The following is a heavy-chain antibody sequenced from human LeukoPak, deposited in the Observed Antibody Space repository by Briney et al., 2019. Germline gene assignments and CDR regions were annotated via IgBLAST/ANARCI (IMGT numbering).Heavy chain of an antibody. CDR1: GFTFSSYA. D-gene: IGHD1-1*01. J-gene: IGHJ4*02. V-gene: IGHV3-23*01. Sequence: GGSLRLSCAASGFTFSSYAMSWVRQAPGKGLVWVSGISGSGGSTYYADSVKGRFTISRDNSKNTLYLQMNSLRAENTAVYYCAQDPPRRAAGTGVYWGQGTLVTVSS. CDR2: ISGSGGST. CDR3: AQDPPRRAAGTGVY.